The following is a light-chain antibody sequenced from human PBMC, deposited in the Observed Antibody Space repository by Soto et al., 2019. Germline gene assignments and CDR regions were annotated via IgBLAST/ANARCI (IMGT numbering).Light chain of an antibody. J-gene: IGKJ5*01. CDR2: LDS. CDR3: MQALQSLT. V-gene: IGKV2-28*01. Sequence: IVMTQSPLSLTVTPLERASIGFSASQTLLHSNGYNYLEWYLQKPGQSPQLLINLDSDRASGVPDRFSGSGSGTDFTLKISRVEAADVGVYYCMQALQSLTFGQGTRLEIK. CDR1: QTLLHSNGYNY.